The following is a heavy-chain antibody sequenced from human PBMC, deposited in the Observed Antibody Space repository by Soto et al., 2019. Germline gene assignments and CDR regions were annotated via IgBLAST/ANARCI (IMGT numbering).Heavy chain of an antibody. Sequence: GGSLILSCAASGFTFSSYEMNWVRQAPGKGLEWVSYISSSGSTIYYADSVKGRFTISRDNAKNSLYLQMNSLRAEDTAVYYCASAYDYSNYGYGMDVWGQGTTVTVSS. J-gene: IGHJ6*02. D-gene: IGHD4-4*01. CDR2: ISSSGSTI. CDR1: GFTFSSYE. V-gene: IGHV3-48*03. CDR3: ASAYDYSNYGYGMDV.